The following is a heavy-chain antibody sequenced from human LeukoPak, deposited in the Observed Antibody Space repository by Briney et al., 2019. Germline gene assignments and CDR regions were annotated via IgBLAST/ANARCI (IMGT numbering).Heavy chain of an antibody. CDR1: GYTFTGYY. CDR2: INPNSGGT. J-gene: IGHJ5*02. V-gene: IGHV1-2*02. CDR3: ARVIVVVPAATQGNWFDP. D-gene: IGHD2-2*01. Sequence: GASVKVSCKASGYTFTGYYMHWVRQAPGQGLEWMGWINPNSGGTNYAQKFQGRVTMTRDTSISTAYMELSRLRSDDTAVYYCARVIVVVPAATQGNWFDPWGQGTLVTVSS.